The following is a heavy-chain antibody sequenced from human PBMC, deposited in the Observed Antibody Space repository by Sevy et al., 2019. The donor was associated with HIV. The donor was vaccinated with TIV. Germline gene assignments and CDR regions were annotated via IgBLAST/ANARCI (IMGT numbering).Heavy chain of an antibody. J-gene: IGHJ4*02. Sequence: SETLSLTCVVSGGSISSSNWWNWVRQTPGKGLEWIGEIYHSGSTNRNPSLKSRVTISLDKSKNQFSLKLSSVTAADTAVYYYARGEGGYCSSTSCHVDYWGQGTLVTVSS. CDR3: ARGEGGYCSSTSCHVDY. CDR2: IYHSGST. D-gene: IGHD2-2*03. V-gene: IGHV4-4*02. CDR1: GGSISSSNW.